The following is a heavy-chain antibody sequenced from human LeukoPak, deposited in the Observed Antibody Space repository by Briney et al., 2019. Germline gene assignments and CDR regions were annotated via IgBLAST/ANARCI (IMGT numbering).Heavy chain of an antibody. Sequence: PSETLSLTCTVSGGSISSSSYYWGWIRQPPGKGLEWIGSIYYSGSTYYNPSLKSRVTISVDTSKNQFSLKLSSVTAADTAVYYCARDRSSGYPSDYWGQGTLVTVSS. D-gene: IGHD3-22*01. J-gene: IGHJ4*02. CDR2: IYYSGST. CDR1: GGSISSSSYY. CDR3: ARDRSSGYPSDY. V-gene: IGHV4-39*07.